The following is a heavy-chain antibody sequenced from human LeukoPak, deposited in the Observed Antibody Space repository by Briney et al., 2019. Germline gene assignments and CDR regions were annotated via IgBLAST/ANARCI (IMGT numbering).Heavy chain of an antibody. J-gene: IGHJ4*02. Sequence: GGSLRLSCAASGFTFSSYAMSWVRQAPGKGLEWVSAISGSGGSTYNADSVKGRFTISRDNSKNTLYLQMNSLRAEDTAVYYCAKDWYGNYEPPYFDYWGQGTLVTVSS. CDR1: GFTFSSYA. V-gene: IGHV3-23*01. CDR3: AKDWYGNYEPPYFDY. D-gene: IGHD4-11*01. CDR2: ISGSGGST.